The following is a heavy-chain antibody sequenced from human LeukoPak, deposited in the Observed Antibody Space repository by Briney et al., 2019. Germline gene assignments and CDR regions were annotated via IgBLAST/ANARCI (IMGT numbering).Heavy chain of an antibody. V-gene: IGHV1-8*03. Sequence: ASVKVSCKASGYTFTSYVINWVRQATGQGLEWMGWMNPNSGNTGYAQKFQGRVTITRNTSISTAYMELSSLRSEDTAVYYCARGRGSGYGPSDHWSQGTLVTVSS. CDR1: GYTFTSYV. CDR3: ARGRGSGYGPSDH. D-gene: IGHD5-12*01. CDR2: MNPNSGNT. J-gene: IGHJ5*02.